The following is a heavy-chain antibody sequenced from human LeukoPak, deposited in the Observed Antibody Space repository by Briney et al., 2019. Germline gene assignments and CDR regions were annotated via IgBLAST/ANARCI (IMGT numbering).Heavy chain of an antibody. CDR2: IYYSGST. J-gene: IGHJ4*02. Sequence: SETLSLTCTVSGGSISSYYWSWIRQPPGKGLEWIGYIYYSGSTNYNLSLKSRVTISVDTSKNQFSLKLSSVTAADTAVYYCARAPLSSTFDYWGRGTLVTVSS. V-gene: IGHV4-59*01. CDR1: GGSISSYY. D-gene: IGHD2-2*01. CDR3: ARAPLSSTFDY.